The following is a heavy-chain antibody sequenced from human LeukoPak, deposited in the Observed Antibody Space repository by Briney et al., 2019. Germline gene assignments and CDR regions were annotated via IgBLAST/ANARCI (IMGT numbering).Heavy chain of an antibody. J-gene: IGHJ4*02. V-gene: IGHV3-23*01. Sequence: GGSLRLSCAASGFTFSSYAMTWVRQAPGKGLEWVSAISGSGDSAYYADSVEGRFTISRDNAKNSLYLQMSSLRVEDTAVYYCTRRPYSSSWYYFDYWGQGTLVTVSS. D-gene: IGHD6-13*01. CDR3: TRRPYSSSWYYFDY. CDR2: ISGSGDSA. CDR1: GFTFSSYA.